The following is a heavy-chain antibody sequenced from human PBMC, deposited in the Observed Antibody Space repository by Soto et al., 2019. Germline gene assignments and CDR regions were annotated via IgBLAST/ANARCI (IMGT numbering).Heavy chain of an antibody. D-gene: IGHD3-9*01. CDR3: AKAPRRDWLKDASDS. Sequence: EAQLLESGGDLVQPGGSLRLSCAASGFTFSRYAMSWVRQAPGKGLEWVSSIIGSGGTTDYTDSVKGRFTTSRDNSKNTLYLQMNSLRAEDTAVYCCAKAPRRDWLKDASDSWGQGTMVTVSS. J-gene: IGHJ3*02. CDR2: IIGSGGTT. CDR1: GFTFSRYA. V-gene: IGHV3-23*01.